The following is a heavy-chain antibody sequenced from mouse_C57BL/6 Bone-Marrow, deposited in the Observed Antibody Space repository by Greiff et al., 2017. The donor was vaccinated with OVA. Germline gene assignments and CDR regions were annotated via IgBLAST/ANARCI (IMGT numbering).Heavy chain of an antibody. D-gene: IGHD2-3*01. Sequence: EVQVVESGGGLVQSGRSLRLSCATSGFTFSDFYMEWVRQAPGKGLEWIAASRNKANDYTTEYSASVKGRFIVSRDTSQSILYLQLNALRAEDTAIEYCARDARLLPFAYWGQGTLVTVSA. CDR2: SRNKANDYTT. J-gene: IGHJ3*01. CDR1: GFTFSDFY. CDR3: ARDARLLPFAY. V-gene: IGHV7-1*01.